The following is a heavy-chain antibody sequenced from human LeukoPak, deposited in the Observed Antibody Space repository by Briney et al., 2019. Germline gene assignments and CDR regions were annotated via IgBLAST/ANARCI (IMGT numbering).Heavy chain of an antibody. CDR2: INWNGRSP. J-gene: IGHJ6*03. D-gene: IGHD1-26*01. CDR1: GFTFDDHG. Sequence: VRPGGSLRLSCATSGFTFDDHGMNWVRQTPGKGLEWVAGINWNGRSPAYADSVKGRFTISRDNAKNSLDLQMNNLRVEDTALYYCARDPYTGSYGNYYYYYMDVWGTGTTVTVSS. V-gene: IGHV3-20*04. CDR3: ARDPYTGSYGNYYYYYMDV.